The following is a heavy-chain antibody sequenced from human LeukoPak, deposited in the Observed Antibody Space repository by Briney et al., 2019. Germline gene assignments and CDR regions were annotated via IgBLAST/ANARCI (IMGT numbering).Heavy chain of an antibody. CDR1: GGTFSSYG. J-gene: IGHJ4*02. Sequence: SVKVSCKASGGTFSSYGISWVRQAPGQGLEWMGMMIPIFGTANYAQKFQGRVTITTDESTSTAYMELSSLRSEDTAVYYCARLGQQVGATRDYWGQGTLVTVSS. CDR2: MIPIFGTA. D-gene: IGHD1-26*01. CDR3: ARLGQQVGATRDY. V-gene: IGHV1-69*05.